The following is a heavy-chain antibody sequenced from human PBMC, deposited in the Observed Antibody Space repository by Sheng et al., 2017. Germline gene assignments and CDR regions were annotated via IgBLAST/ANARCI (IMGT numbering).Heavy chain of an antibody. CDR3: ARVMDDDSSGYYSP. V-gene: IGHV3-74*01. CDR2: ISSDGSIT. CDR1: GFTFNNYW. D-gene: IGHD3-22*01. Sequence: EVRLVEAGGGLVQPGGSLRLSCAASGFTFNNYWMHWVRQTPGKGLLWVSRISSDGSITSYADSVKGRFTISRDKAKNTLYLQMNSLTAEDTAVYYCARVMDDDSSGYYSPWGQGTLVTVSS. J-gene: IGHJ5*02.